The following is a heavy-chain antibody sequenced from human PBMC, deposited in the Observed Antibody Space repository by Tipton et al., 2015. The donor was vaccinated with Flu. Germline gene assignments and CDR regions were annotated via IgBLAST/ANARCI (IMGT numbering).Heavy chain of an antibody. CDR1: GDSIRSSYY. Sequence: LRLSCTVSGDSIRSSYYWAWIRQPPGKGLEWIGQISRSGSTYYNSSLQSRVTLSVDSSRNQFSLKLSSVTAADSAVYYCARGRYCSSGTCDAFDIWGQGTMVTVS. J-gene: IGHJ3*02. CDR3: ARGRYCSSGTCDAFDI. CDR2: ISRSGST. D-gene: IGHD2-15*01. V-gene: IGHV4-38-2*02.